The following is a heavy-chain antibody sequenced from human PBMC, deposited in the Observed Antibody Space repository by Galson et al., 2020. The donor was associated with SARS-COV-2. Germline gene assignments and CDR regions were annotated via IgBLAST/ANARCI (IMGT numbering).Heavy chain of an antibody. J-gene: IGHJ4*02. Sequence: TLSLTCSVSGDSITDFYWGWIRQTPGKGLEWIGSIFHSGSSSHHPSLKSRVTMSVDTSKNQFSLKLNSLTAADTAVYYCARDMSTAVGVFDSWGQGTLVTVSS. CDR2: IFHSGSS. D-gene: IGHD2-21*02. CDR1: GDSITDFY. CDR3: ARDMSTAVGVFDS. V-gene: IGHV4-59*01.